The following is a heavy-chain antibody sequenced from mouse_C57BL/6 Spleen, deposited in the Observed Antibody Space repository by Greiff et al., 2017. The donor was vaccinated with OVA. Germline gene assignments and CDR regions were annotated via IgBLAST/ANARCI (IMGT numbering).Heavy chain of an antibody. D-gene: IGHD1-1*01. CDR3: ARHPYGSSYWYFDV. CDR1: GFTFSDYY. CDR2: ISNGGGST. J-gene: IGHJ1*03. Sequence: EVQGVESGGGLVQPGGSLKLSCAASGFTFSDYYMYWVRQTPEKRLEWVAYISNGGGSTYYPDTVKGRFTISRDNAKNTLYLQMSRLKSEDTAMYYCARHPYGSSYWYFDVWGTGTTVTVSS. V-gene: IGHV5-12*01.